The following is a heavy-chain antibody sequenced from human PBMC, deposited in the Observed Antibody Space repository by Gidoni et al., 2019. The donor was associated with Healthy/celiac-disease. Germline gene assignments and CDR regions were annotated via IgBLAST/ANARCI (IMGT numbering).Heavy chain of an antibody. D-gene: IGHD3-22*01. CDR3: AVDYYDSSGYYY. CDR2: IYSGGST. J-gene: IGHJ4*02. V-gene: IGHV3-53*01. CDR1: GFPFSINY. Sequence: EVQLVESGGGLIKPGGSMRLSCASSGFPFSINYMSWILQAPGKGLEWVSVIYSGGSTYYADSVKGRFTISRDNSKNTLYLQMNSLRAEDTAVYYCAVDYYDSSGYYYWGQGTLVTVSS.